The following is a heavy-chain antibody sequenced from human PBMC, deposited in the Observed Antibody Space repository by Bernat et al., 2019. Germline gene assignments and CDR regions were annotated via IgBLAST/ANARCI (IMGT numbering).Heavy chain of an antibody. V-gene: IGHV1-69*04. CDR3: ARDGWELFKFWFDP. CDR2: IIPILGIA. J-gene: IGHJ5*02. Sequence: QVQLVQSGAEVKKPGSSVKVSCKASGGTFSSYAISWVRQPPGQGLEWMGRIIPILGIANYAQKFQGRVTITADKSTSTAYMELSSLRSEDTAVYYCARDGWELFKFWFDPWGQGTLVTVSS. CDR1: GGTFSSYA. D-gene: IGHD1-26*01.